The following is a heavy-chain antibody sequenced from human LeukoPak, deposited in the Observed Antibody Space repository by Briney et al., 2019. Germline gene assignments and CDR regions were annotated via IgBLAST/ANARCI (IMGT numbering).Heavy chain of an antibody. V-gene: IGHV3-74*01. CDR2: INSDGSST. J-gene: IGHJ6*02. CDR3: AKHLRCSGDSCYRPSYYYYGMDV. Sequence: PGGSLRLSCAASGFTFSTYWMHWVRQVPGKGLVWVSRINSDGSSTSYADSVKGRFTISRDNSKNTLYLQMNSLRAEDTAVYYCAKHLRCSGDSCYRPSYYYYGMDVWGQGTTVTVSS. D-gene: IGHD2-15*01. CDR1: GFTFSTYW.